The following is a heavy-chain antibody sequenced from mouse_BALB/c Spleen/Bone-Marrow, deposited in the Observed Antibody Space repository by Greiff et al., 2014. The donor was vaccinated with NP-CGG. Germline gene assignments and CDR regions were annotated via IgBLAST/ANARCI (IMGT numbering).Heavy chain of an antibody. J-gene: IGHJ1*01. CDR2: IDTSDSYT. Sequence: QVQLQQSGAELVMPGASVKMSCKASGYTFTDYWMHWMKQRPGQGLEWIGAIDTSDSYTSYNQKFKGKATLTVDESSSTAYMQLSSLTSEDSAVYYCARDYYGRGWYFDVWGAGTTVTVSS. CDR3: ARDYYGRGWYFDV. CDR1: GYTFTDYW. V-gene: IGHV1-69*01. D-gene: IGHD1-1*01.